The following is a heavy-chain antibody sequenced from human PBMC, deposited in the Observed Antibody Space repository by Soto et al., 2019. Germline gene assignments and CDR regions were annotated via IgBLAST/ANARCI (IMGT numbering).Heavy chain of an antibody. J-gene: IGHJ4*02. V-gene: IGHV3-33*01. CDR2: IWYDGSNK. CDR1: GFTFSSYG. D-gene: IGHD6-19*01. Sequence: QVQLVESGGGVVQPGRSLRLSCAASGFTFSSYGMHWVRQAPGKGLEWVAVIWYDGSNKYYADSVKGRFTTSRDNSKNTLYLQMNSLRAEDTAVSYCARDCAGYSSGWYQRGGFDYWGQGTLVTVSS. CDR3: ARDCAGYSSGWYQRGGFDY.